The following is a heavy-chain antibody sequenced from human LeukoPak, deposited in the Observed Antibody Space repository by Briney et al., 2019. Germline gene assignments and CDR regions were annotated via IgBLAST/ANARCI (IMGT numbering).Heavy chain of an antibody. CDR3: ARIPYDYVWGSINY. CDR1: GGSFSGYY. V-gene: IGHV4-34*01. CDR2: INHSGST. J-gene: IGHJ4*02. Sequence: SETLSLTCAVYGGSFSGYYWSWIRQPPGKGLEWIGEINHSGSTNYNPSLKSRVTISVDTSKNQFSLKLSSVTAADAAVYYCARIPYDYVWGSINYWGQGTLVTVSS. D-gene: IGHD3-16*01.